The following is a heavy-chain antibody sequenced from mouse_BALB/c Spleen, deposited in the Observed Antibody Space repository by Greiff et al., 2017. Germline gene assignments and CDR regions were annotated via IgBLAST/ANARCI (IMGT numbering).Heavy chain of an antibody. CDR1: GFSLTSYG. CDR3: ARNDYGSSYGYFDV. V-gene: IGHV2-9*02. CDR2: IWAGGST. Sequence: VKLVESGPGLVAPSQSLSITCTASGFSLTSYGVHWVRQPPGKGLEWLGVIWAGGSTNYNSALMSRLSISKDNSKSQVFLKMNSLQTDDTAMYYCARNDYGSSYGYFDVWGAGTTVTVSS. J-gene: IGHJ1*01. D-gene: IGHD1-1*01.